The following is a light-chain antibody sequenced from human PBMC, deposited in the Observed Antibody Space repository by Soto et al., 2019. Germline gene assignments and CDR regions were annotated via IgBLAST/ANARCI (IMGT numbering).Light chain of an antibody. CDR1: QSVSNNY. J-gene: IGKJ1*01. CDR3: QQYGSSSWT. Sequence: EIVSTQSPGTLSLSPGERATLSCRASQSVSNNYLAWYQQKPGQAPRLLIYGASNRATGIPDRFSGSGSGTDFTLTISRLEPEDFAVYYCQQYGSSSWTFGQGTKVHIK. CDR2: GAS. V-gene: IGKV3-20*01.